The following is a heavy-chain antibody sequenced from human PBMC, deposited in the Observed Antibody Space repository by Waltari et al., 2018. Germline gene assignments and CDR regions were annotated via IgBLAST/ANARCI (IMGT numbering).Heavy chain of an antibody. CDR2: SNPSGST. V-gene: IGHV4-34*01. Sequence: QVQLQQWGAGLLKPSETLSLSCAVYGGSFGGYSWGWIRQPPWKGLEWIGESNPSGSTRYSPSLRGRVTISEDTSKNQVSLMMTSVTRADTAVYYCARSADPGTYCISSSCAMFYYYYYMEVWGKGTTVTISS. J-gene: IGHJ6*03. D-gene: IGHD2-2*01. CDR3: ARSADPGTYCISSSCAMFYYYYYMEV. CDR1: GGSFGGYS.